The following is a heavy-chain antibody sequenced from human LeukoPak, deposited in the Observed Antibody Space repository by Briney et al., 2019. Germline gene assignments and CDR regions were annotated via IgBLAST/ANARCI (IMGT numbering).Heavy chain of an antibody. CDR1: GDSIGIYY. J-gene: IGHJ6*03. CDR2: IFTSGIA. V-gene: IGHV4-4*07. CDR3: ARGPGYMDV. Sequence: SETLSLTCTVSGDSIGIYYWNWIRQPAGKGLEWIGRIFTSGIANYNPSLKSRVTMSVDTSKNQFSLTLSSVTAADTAVYYCARGPGYMDVWGSGTTVTVSS.